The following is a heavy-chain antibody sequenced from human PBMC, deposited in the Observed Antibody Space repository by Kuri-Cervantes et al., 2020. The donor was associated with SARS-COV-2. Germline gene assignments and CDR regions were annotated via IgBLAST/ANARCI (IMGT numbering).Heavy chain of an antibody. CDR1: GGSISSSSYY. J-gene: IGHJ4*02. CDR3: ARENKGSFDY. Sequence: SETLSLTCTVSGGSISSSSYYWSWIRQPAGKGLEWIGHIYTSGSTNYNPSLKSRVTISVDTSKNQFSLKLSSVTAADTAVYYCARENKGSFDYWGQGTLVTVSS. CDR2: IYTSGST. V-gene: IGHV4-61*09.